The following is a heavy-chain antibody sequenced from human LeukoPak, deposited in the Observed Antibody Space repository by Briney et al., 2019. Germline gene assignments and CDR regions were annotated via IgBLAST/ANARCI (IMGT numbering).Heavy chain of an antibody. CDR1: GGSFSNYA. D-gene: IGHD3-9*01. J-gene: IGHJ4*02. CDR3: ARDYDILTGYFSPPDY. V-gene: IGHV1-69*06. Sequence: ASVKVSCKASGGSFSNYAISWVRQAPGQGLEWMGGIIPMFGTTNYAQNFQGRVTMSWDTSISTAYMELNRLTSDDTAVYYCARDYDILTGYFSPPDYWGQGTLVTVSS. CDR2: IIPMFGTT.